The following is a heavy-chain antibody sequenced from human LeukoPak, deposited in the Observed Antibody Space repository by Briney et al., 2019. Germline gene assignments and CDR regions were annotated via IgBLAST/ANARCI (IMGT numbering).Heavy chain of an antibody. CDR1: GGTFSSYA. CDR3: ARDRSSGWYYFDY. V-gene: IGHV1-69*13. D-gene: IGHD6-19*01. Sequence: SVTVSCKASGGTFSSYAISWVRQAPGQGLEWMGGIIPIFGTANYAQKFQGRVTITADESTSTAYMELSSLRSEDTAVYYCARDRSSGWYYFDYWGQGTLVTVSS. J-gene: IGHJ4*02. CDR2: IIPIFGTA.